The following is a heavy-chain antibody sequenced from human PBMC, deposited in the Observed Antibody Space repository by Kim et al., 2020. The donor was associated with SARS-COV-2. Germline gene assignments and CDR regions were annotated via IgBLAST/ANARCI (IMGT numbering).Heavy chain of an antibody. CDR2: IKSDGSTT. CDR3: ARGGGGFDI. V-gene: IGHV3-74*01. Sequence: GGSLRLSCAASGFTFSSYWMNWVRQAPGKGLVWVSRIKSDGSTTSYADSVKGRSTISRDNAKNTLYLQMNSLRAEDTAVYYCARGGGGFDIWGQGTVVTVSS. CDR1: GFTFSSYW. J-gene: IGHJ3*02. D-gene: IGHD3-16*01.